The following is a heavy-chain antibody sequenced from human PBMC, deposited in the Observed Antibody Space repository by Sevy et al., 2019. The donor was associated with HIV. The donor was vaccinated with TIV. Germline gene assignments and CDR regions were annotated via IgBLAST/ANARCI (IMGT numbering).Heavy chain of an antibody. CDR3: AKEDTHRRRDF. J-gene: IGHJ4*02. CDR1: AVPCSNYA. CDR2: IGTSGSTT. V-gene: IGHV3-23*01. Sequence: GGSLRLSCAASAVPCSNYAMSWVRQAPGKGLEWVSTIGTSGSTTNYAGPVRGRFTISRDNSRNTLYLQMNTLRVEDTAVYYCAKEDTHRRRDFWGQGTLVTVSS.